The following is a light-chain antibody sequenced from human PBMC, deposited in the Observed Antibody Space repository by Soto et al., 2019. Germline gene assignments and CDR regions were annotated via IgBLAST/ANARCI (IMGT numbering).Light chain of an antibody. CDR1: QSVRSY. Sequence: EIVLTQSPVTLSLSPGETATLSCRTSQSVRSYLAWYQQKPGQAPRLLMYDGSNRATGIPARFRGSGSGTDFPLPLSSLEPEDFAVYYCQQRSDWPLTFGGGTKVEVK. J-gene: IGKJ4*01. CDR2: DGS. CDR3: QQRSDWPLT. V-gene: IGKV3-11*01.